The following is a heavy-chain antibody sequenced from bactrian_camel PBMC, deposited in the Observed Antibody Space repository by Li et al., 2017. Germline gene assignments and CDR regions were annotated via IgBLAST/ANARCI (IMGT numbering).Heavy chain of an antibody. Sequence: VQLVESGGGSVQAGGSLRLSCAASGRTDSTSCMGWFRQAPGSEREGVAATYTGGGYLYSGSDSTYYADSVKGRFAISQDNAKNTVYLQMNSLKPEDTAMYYCAADLIECSGPMDYWGKGTQVTVS. D-gene: IGHD3*01. J-gene: IGHJ7*01. V-gene: IGHV3-3*01. CDR1: GRTDSTSC. CDR2: TYTGGGYLYSGSDST.